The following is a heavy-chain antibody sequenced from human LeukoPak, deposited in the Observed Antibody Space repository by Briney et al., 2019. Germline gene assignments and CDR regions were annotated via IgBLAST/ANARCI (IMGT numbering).Heavy chain of an antibody. D-gene: IGHD2-15*01. CDR1: DYTFITYG. CDR3: ARDPVGGGSFDY. J-gene: IGHJ4*02. Sequence: ASVKVSCKASDYTFITYGLSWVRQAPGQGLEWMGWISPYNGHTNYAQKVQGRVTMTTDTSTSTVYMELRSLRFDDTAVYYCARDPVGGGSFDYWGQGTLVTVSS. V-gene: IGHV1-18*01. CDR2: ISPYNGHT.